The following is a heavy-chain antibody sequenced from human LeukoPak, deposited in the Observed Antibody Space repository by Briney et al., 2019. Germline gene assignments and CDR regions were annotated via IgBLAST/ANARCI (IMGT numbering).Heavy chain of an antibody. Sequence: SETLSLTCAVYGGSFSGYYWSWIRQPPGKGLEWIGEINHSGSTNYNPSLKSRVTISVDTSKNQFSLKLSSVTAADTAVYYCASSRLSITGTIYFDYWGQGTLVTVSS. CDR3: ASSRLSITGTIYFDY. J-gene: IGHJ4*02. D-gene: IGHD1-20*01. V-gene: IGHV4-34*01. CDR1: GGSFSGYY. CDR2: INHSGST.